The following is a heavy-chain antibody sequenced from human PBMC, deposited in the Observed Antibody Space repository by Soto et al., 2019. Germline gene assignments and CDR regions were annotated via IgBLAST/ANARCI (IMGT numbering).Heavy chain of an antibody. CDR2: INHSGST. V-gene: IGHV4-34*01. CDR1: GGSFSGYY. D-gene: IGHD3-22*01. Sequence: TETLSLTCAVYGGSFSGYYWSWIRQPPGKGLEWIGEINHSGSTNYNPSLKSRVTISVDTSKNQFSLKLSSVTAADTAVYYCARGRTMIVVRGWFDPWGQGTLVTV. CDR3: ARGRTMIVVRGWFDP. J-gene: IGHJ5*02.